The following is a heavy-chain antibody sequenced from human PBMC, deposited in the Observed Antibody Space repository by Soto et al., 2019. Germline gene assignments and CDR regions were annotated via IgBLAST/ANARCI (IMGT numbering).Heavy chain of an antibody. CDR2: TRNKANSYTT. D-gene: IGHD1-26*01. CDR3: ARVPGGSFD. CDR1: GFTFSDHY. J-gene: IGHJ4*02. Sequence: EVQLVESGGGLVQPGGSLRLSCAASGFTFSDHYMDWVRQAPGKGLEWVGRTRNKANSYTTEYAASVKGRFTISRDDSKISLYLQMNSLKTEDTAVYYCARVPGGSFDWGQGTLVTVSS. V-gene: IGHV3-72*01.